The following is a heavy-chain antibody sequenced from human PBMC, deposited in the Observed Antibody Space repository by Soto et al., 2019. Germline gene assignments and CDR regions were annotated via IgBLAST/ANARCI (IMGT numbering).Heavy chain of an antibody. V-gene: IGHV3-13*01. D-gene: IGHD5-18*01. J-gene: IGHJ6*02. CDR1: GFTFSSYD. CDR2: IGTAGDT. CDR3: ARGYTGRYGMDV. Sequence: ESGGGLVQPGGSLRLSCAASGFTFSSYDMHWVRQATGKGLEWVSAIGTAGDTYYPGSVKGRFTISRENAKNSLYLQMNSLRAGDTAVYYCARGYTGRYGMDVWGQGTTVTVSS.